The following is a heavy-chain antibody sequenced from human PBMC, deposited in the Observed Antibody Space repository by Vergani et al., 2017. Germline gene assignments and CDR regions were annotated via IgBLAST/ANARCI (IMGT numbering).Heavy chain of an antibody. CDR1: GGSISSGNN. Sequence: QVQLQESGPGLVKPSQTLSLTCTVSGGSISSGNNWGWIWQPPGKGLEWMSSVSHSGDTYFNPSLKGRVSISMDTSKNYFFLTLSSVTAADTAMYYCARRSISYYFGIWGQGDQVTGSS. CDR2: VSHSGDT. V-gene: IGHV4-38-2*02. CDR3: ARRSISYYFGI. D-gene: IGHD3-3*01. J-gene: IGHJ4*01.